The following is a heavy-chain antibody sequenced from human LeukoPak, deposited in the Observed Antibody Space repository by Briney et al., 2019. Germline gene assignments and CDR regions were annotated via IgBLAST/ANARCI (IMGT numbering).Heavy chain of an antibody. Sequence: SGGTLRLSCAASGFTFSNAWMNWVRQAPGKGLEWVGRIKSKTDGGTTDYAATVKGRFTISRDDSKNTLYLQMNSLKNEDTAVYYCTTDGGGGSNGRNHFHYWGQGTLVIVST. CDR3: TTDGGGGSNGRNHFHY. CDR2: IKSKTDGGTT. J-gene: IGHJ4*02. D-gene: IGHD1-26*01. V-gene: IGHV3-15*07. CDR1: GFTFSNAW.